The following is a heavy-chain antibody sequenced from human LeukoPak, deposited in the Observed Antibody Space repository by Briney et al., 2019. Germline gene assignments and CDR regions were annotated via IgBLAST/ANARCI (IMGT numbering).Heavy chain of an antibody. CDR3: ARHYGPLLPAAYFDY. CDR2: IYPGDSDT. V-gene: IGHV5-51*01. J-gene: IGHJ4*02. CDR1: GYSFTSYW. Sequence: GESLKISCKGSGYSFTSYWIGWVRQMPGKGLEWMGIIYPGDSDTRYSPSFQGQVTISADKSISTAYLQWGSMKASDTAMYYCARHYGPLLPAAYFDYWGQGTLVTVSS. D-gene: IGHD2-2*01.